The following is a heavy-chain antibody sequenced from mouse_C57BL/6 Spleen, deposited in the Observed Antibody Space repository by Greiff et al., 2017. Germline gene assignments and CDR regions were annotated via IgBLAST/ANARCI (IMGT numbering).Heavy chain of an antibody. Sequence: QVQLQQSGAELARPGASVKLSCKASGYTFTSYGISWVKQRTGQGLEWIGEIYPRSGNTYYNEKFKGKATLPADKSSSTAYMELLSLTSEDSAVYFCARRGGLSAGAMDYWGQGTSVTVSS. CDR3: ARRGGLSAGAMDY. J-gene: IGHJ4*01. CDR1: GYTFTSYG. CDR2: IYPRSGNT. V-gene: IGHV1-81*01. D-gene: IGHD3-1*01.